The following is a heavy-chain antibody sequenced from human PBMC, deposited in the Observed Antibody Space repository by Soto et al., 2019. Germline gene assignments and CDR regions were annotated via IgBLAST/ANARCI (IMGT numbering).Heavy chain of an antibody. CDR1: DFTFSTYS. J-gene: IGHJ6*02. CDR3: ARDSITIFGGGMDV. CDR2: ISATSNHI. D-gene: IGHD3-3*01. Sequence: VGSLRLSCVASDFTFSTYSMNWVRQAPGKGLEWVAYISATSNHIYYADSLKGRFTISRDNAKSSLYLHMNSLRAEDTAVYFCARDSITIFGGGMDVWGQGTTVTVSS. V-gene: IGHV3-21*01.